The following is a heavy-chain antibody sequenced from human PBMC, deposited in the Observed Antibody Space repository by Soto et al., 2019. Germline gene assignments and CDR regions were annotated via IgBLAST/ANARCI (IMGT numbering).Heavy chain of an antibody. CDR2: ISAYNGNT. J-gene: IGHJ4*02. D-gene: IGHD2-2*01. Sequence: QVQLVQSGAEVKKPGASVKVSCKASGYTFTSYGISWVRQAPGQGLEWMGWISAYNGNTNYAQKLQGRVTMTTDTSTSTAYMELRSLRSDDTAVYYCAIASYGSSASCYRGMVRGVPYDYWGQGTLVTVSS. V-gene: IGHV1-18*04. CDR1: GYTFTSYG. CDR3: AIASYGSSASCYRGMVRGVPYDY.